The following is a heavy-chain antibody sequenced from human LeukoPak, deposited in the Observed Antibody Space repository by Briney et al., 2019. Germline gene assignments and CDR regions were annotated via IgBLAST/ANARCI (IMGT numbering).Heavy chain of an antibody. Sequence: GGSLRLSCVASGFTFGKYWMSWVRQAPGKGLEWVANIKLDGSEKNYVDSVKGRFTISRDNTKNSLYLQMNSLRAGDTAVYYCARFRGYSYGSASYYYGMDVWGQGTTVTVSS. CDR3: ARFRGYSYGSASYYYGMDV. CDR2: IKLDGSEK. V-gene: IGHV3-7*01. CDR1: GFTFGKYW. J-gene: IGHJ6*02. D-gene: IGHD5-18*01.